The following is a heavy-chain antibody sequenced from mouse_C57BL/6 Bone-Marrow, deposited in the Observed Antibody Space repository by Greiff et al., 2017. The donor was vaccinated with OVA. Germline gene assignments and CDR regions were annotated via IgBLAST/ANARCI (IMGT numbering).Heavy chain of an antibody. CDR1: GFTFSDFY. J-gene: IGHJ4*01. CDR2: ISNGGGST. CDR3: ARLDAVDY. V-gene: IGHV5-12*01. Sequence: EVKLVESGGGLVQPGGSLKLSCAASGFTFSDFYMYWIRQTPEKRLEWVAYISNGGGSTYYPDTVKGRFTISRDNAKNTLYLQMSRLKSEDTAMYYCARLDAVDYGGQGTSVTVSS.